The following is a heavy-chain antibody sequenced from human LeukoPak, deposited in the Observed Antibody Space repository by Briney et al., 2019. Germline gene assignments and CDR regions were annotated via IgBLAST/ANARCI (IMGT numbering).Heavy chain of an antibody. J-gene: IGHJ4*02. CDR3: ASGVAAAGVGFDY. Sequence: PSETLSLTCAVSGGSISSSNWWRWVRQPPGKGLEWIGEIYHSGSTNYNPSLKSRVTISVDKSKNQFSLKLSSVTAADTAVYYCASGVAAAGVGFDYWGQGTLVTVSS. CDR1: GGSISSSNW. CDR2: IYHSGST. V-gene: IGHV4-4*02. D-gene: IGHD6-13*01.